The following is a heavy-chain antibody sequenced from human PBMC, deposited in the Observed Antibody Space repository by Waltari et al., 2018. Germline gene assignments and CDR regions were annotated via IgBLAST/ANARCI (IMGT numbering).Heavy chain of an antibody. V-gene: IGHV3-21*01. Sequence: EVQLVESGGGLVKPGGSLRLSCAASGFSFSTNSMICVGQAPGKGLDWVSSISSSSSYIYYADSVKGRFTISRDNAKNSLYLQMNSLRAEDTAVYYCARDTAGLYYFDYWGQGTLVTVSS. CDR1: GFSFSTNS. CDR2: ISSSSSYI. D-gene: IGHD6-19*01. J-gene: IGHJ4*02. CDR3: ARDTAGLYYFDY.